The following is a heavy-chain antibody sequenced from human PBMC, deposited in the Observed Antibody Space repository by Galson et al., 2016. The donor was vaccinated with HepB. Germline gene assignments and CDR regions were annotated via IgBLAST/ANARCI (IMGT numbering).Heavy chain of an antibody. Sequence: QSGAEVKKPGESLQISCKGSGYSFTRYWIGWVRQMPGKGLEWVGMIYPDDADARLSPSFEGQVTISADKSNSSAYLQWSSLRASDTAIYYCARRGWNDVLKAFDIWGQGTLVTVSS. CDR2: IYPDDADA. CDR1: GYSFTRYW. J-gene: IGHJ3*02. V-gene: IGHV5-51*01. CDR3: ARRGWNDVLKAFDI. D-gene: IGHD1-1*01.